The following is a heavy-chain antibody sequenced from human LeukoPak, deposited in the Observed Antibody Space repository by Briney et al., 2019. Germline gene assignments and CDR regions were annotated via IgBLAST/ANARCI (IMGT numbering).Heavy chain of an antibody. CDR2: IYPDDSNT. V-gene: IGHV5-51*01. D-gene: IGHD6-13*01. J-gene: IGHJ6*03. Sequence: GESLKISCKGSGYSFPSYWIGWVRQMAGQGLEWMGIIYPDDSNTIYGPSFQGQVTISADKSINTAYLEWSSLKASDTAIYYCARQGAAGKYYYYYMDVWGKGTTVTVSS. CDR3: ARQGAAGKYYYYYMDV. CDR1: GYSFPSYW.